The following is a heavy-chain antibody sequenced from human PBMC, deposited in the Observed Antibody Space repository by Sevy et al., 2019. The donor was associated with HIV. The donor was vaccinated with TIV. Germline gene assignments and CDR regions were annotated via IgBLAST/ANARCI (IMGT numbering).Heavy chain of an antibody. CDR1: GFTFSSYA. CDR3: ARRPDFGVVILSGVLDV. D-gene: IGHD3-3*01. J-gene: IGHJ6*02. CDR2: ISGSGDST. V-gene: IGHV3-23*01. Sequence: GGSLRLSCAASGFTFSSYAMSWVRQAPGKGLQWVSIISGSGDSTYYADSVMGRFTIFRDNSKNTMYLQMTSLTAGDTAVYFCARRPDFGVVILSGVLDVWGQGTTVTVSS.